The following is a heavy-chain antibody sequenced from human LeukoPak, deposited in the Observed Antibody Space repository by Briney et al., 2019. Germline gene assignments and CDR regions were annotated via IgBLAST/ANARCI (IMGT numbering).Heavy chain of an antibody. CDR1: GFTFSEFY. CDR2: ITTASTM. Sequence: GGSLRLSCAASGFTFSEFYMSWIRQAPGKSLEWVSYITTASTMYFADSVRGRFTVSRDNAKNSLYLQMNSLRAEDSAVYYCAREGAVALFDYWGQGTLVTVSS. J-gene: IGHJ4*02. D-gene: IGHD6-19*01. V-gene: IGHV3-11*04. CDR3: AREGAVALFDY.